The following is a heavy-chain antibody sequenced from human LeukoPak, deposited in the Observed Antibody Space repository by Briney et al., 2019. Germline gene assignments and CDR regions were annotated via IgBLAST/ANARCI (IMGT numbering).Heavy chain of an antibody. Sequence: PSETLSLTCIVSGGSISSGTYYWGWIRQPPGKGLEWIGTIYYSGRTYNNPSLKSRVTISVDTSKNQFSLRLSSVTAADTALHYCARHYSRAGALYWYFDLWGRGTLVTVSS. V-gene: IGHV4-39*01. CDR3: ARHYSRAGALYWYFDL. CDR1: GGSISSGTYY. J-gene: IGHJ2*01. CDR2: IYYSGRT. D-gene: IGHD6-19*01.